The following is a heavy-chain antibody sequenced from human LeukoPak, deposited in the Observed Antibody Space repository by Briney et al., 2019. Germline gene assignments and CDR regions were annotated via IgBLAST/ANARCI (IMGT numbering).Heavy chain of an antibody. Sequence: SETLSLTCGVHGGSFSDYYWTWIRQPPGRGLEWIGEISHIGNAIYSPSPTSRVTISIDTSHNQFSLKLTSVTAADTALYYCARGVQKSGWYLDSWGQGTVDNVSS. D-gene: IGHD6-19*01. CDR3: ARGVQKSGWYLDS. J-gene: IGHJ4*02. CDR1: GGSFSDYY. CDR2: ISHIGNA. V-gene: IGHV4-34*01.